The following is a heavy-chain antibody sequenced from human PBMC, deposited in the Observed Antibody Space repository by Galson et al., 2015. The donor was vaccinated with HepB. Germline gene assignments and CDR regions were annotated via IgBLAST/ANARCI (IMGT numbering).Heavy chain of an antibody. D-gene: IGHD2-15*01. CDR1: GFTFTSSA. V-gene: IGHV1-58*01. CDR3: ARDRRSCSGGSCYYFLDY. CDR2: IVVGSGNT. Sequence: QSGAEVKKPGESLRISCKGSGFTFTSSAVQWVRQARGQRLEWIGWIVVGSGNTNYAQKFQERVTITRDMSTSTAYMELSSLRSEDTAVYYCARDRRSCSGGSCYYFLDYWGQGTLVTVSS. J-gene: IGHJ4*02.